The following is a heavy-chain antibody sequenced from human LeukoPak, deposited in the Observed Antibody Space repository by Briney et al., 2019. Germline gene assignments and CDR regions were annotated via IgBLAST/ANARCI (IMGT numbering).Heavy chain of an antibody. Sequence: SETLSLTCTVSGGSISRGSYYWSRIRQPAGKGLEWIGRIYTGGSTNYNPSLKSRVTISLDTSKNQFSLKLSSVTAADTAVYYCARTTEGGYTYDYFYYYYMDVWGKGTTVTISS. CDR3: ARTTEGGYTYDYFYYYYMDV. CDR1: GGSISRGSYY. J-gene: IGHJ6*03. V-gene: IGHV4-61*02. D-gene: IGHD5-18*01. CDR2: IYTGGST.